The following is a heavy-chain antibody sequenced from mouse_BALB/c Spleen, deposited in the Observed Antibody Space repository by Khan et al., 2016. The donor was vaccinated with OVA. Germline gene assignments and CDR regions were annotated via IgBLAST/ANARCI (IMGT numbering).Heavy chain of an antibody. J-gene: IGHJ3*01. CDR3: ASHLTGSFAY. CDR1: GFTFSSYS. Sequence: DVHLVESGGDLVKPGGSLKLSCAASGFTFSSYSMSWVRPTPDKRLEWVATISSGGDYTYYPDSVTGRFTISRDNAKNTLYLQMSSLKSEDTSMCYCASHLTGSFAYWGQGTLVTVSA. CDR2: ISSGGDYT. D-gene: IGHD4-1*01. V-gene: IGHV5-6*01.